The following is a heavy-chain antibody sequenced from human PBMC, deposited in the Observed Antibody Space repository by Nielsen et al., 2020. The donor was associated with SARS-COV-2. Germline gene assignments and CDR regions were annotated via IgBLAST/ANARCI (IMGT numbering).Heavy chain of an antibody. CDR2: ISYDGSNK. Sequence: GESLKISCAASGFTFSSYGMHWVRQAPGKGLEWVAVISYDGSNKYYADSVKGRFTISRDNSKNTLYLQMNSLRAEDTAVYYCAKDEGATYYYYYGMDVWGQGTTATVSS. CDR1: GFTFSSYG. V-gene: IGHV3-30*18. D-gene: IGHD1-26*01. CDR3: AKDEGATYYYYYGMDV. J-gene: IGHJ6*02.